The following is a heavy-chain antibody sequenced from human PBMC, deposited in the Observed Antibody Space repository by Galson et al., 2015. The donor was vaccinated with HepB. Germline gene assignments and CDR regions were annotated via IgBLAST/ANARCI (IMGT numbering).Heavy chain of an antibody. V-gene: IGHV3-49*04. J-gene: IGHJ4*02. CDR2: IRSKNYGGTI. D-gene: IGHD5-12*01. CDR3: TRGSGRFEF. Sequence: SLRLSCATSGFTFGDFAMTWVRQAPGKGLEWVGLIRSKNYGGTIEYGTPVKGRFIISRDDTTSIAYLQMNNVRSEDTGTYYCTRGSGRFEFWGQGTVVVVSS. CDR1: GFTFGDFA.